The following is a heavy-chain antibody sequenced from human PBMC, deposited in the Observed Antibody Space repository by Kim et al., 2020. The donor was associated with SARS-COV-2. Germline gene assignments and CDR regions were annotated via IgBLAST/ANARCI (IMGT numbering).Heavy chain of an antibody. D-gene: IGHD3-10*01. CDR1: GFSFSTYW. CDR3: VRDKAEGSESGTYFDY. V-gene: IGHV3-7*05. CDR2: IKQDGSEK. J-gene: IGHJ4*01. Sequence: GGSLRLSCAASGFSFSTYWMSWVRQAPGKGLEWVAQIKQDGSEKYYPDSVTGRFSIFRDNAKNSVYLQMDSLRAEDTAVYYCVRDKAEGSESGTYFDYWG.